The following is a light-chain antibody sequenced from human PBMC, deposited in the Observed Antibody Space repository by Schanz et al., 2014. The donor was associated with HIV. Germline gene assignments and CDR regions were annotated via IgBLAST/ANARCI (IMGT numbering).Light chain of an antibody. CDR2: DVS. CDR1: SGDVGSYNY. V-gene: IGLV2-14*03. Sequence: QSALTQPASVSGSPGQSISISCTGTSGDVGSYNYVSWYQQHPGKAPKLMIYDVSNRPSGVSSRFSGSKSGNTASLTISGLQAEDEADYYCSSHTRRNTLDVFGTGTKLTVL. CDR3: SSHTRRNTLDV. J-gene: IGLJ1*01.